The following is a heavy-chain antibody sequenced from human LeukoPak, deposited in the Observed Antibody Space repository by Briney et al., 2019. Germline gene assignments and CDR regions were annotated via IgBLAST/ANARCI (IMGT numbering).Heavy chain of an antibody. CDR1: GGTFSSYA. Sequence: SVKVSCKASGGTFSSYAISWVRQAPGQGLEWMGGIIPIFGTANYAQKSQGRVTITADESTSTAYMELSSLRSEDTAVYYCARDGAILDWFDPWGQGTLVTVSS. CDR3: ARDGAILDWFDP. D-gene: IGHD2-2*02. V-gene: IGHV1-69*13. CDR2: IIPIFGTA. J-gene: IGHJ5*02.